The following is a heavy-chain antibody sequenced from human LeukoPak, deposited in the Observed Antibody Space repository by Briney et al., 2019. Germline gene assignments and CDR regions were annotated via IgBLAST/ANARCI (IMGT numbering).Heavy chain of an antibody. CDR2: IYSGGNT. Sequence: GGSLRLSCAASGFTVSSNYMGWVRQAPGKGLEYVSVIYSGGNTYYAGTVKGRFTISRDNSKNTVYLQMNSLRAEDTAVFYCARLVATTGRLYFDYWGQGNLVTVSS. CDR3: ARLVATTGRLYFDY. V-gene: IGHV3-53*01. D-gene: IGHD1-1*01. J-gene: IGHJ4*02. CDR1: GFTVSSNY.